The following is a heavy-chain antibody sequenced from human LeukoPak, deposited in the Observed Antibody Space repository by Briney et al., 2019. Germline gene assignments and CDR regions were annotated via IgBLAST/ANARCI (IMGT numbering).Heavy chain of an antibody. V-gene: IGHV4-4*02. D-gene: IGHD2-15*01. J-gene: IGHJ3*02. CDR3: ARDCSGGSCYGAFDI. CDR1: GVSISSLNW. Sequence: SETLSLTCAVSGVSISSLNWWSWVRQPPGKGLEWIGEVYPTGNTNYNPSLNNRVTISLDKSKNQFSLKLSSVTAADTAVYYCARDCSGGSCYGAFDIWGQGTMVTVSS. CDR2: VYPTGNT.